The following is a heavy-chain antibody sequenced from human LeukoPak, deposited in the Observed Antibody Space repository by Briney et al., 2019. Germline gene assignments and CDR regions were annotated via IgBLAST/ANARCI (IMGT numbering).Heavy chain of an antibody. J-gene: IGHJ4*02. D-gene: IGHD5-18*01. CDR2: IRSSGDTT. CDR1: GFTFRDYA. Sequence: GGSLRLTCAAGGFTFRDYAVDWVRQAPGKGLEWVSVIRSSGDTTYYADFVKGRFTISRDNSKNTLYLQMNSLRAEDTAGYYCARGTTDGYSHGRFDSWGQRTLVTVSS. CDR3: ARGTTDGYSHGRFDS. V-gene: IGHV3-23*01.